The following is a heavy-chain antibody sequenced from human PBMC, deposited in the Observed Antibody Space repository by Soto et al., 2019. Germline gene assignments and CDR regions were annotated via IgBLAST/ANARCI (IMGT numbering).Heavy chain of an antibody. CDR1: GASIYNGGYF. D-gene: IGHD1-1*01. CDR2: IHNSGSP. CDR3: ARGPTTEQVDS. Sequence: QVQLQESGPGLVRPSQTLSLTCSVSGASIYNGGYFWSWIRQSPGKGLEWIGHIHNSGSPYNTPSLKSRVTISADTSMNQVSLALTSVTAADTAMYYCARGPTTEQVDSWGQGILVTVSS. V-gene: IGHV4-30-4*01. J-gene: IGHJ4*02.